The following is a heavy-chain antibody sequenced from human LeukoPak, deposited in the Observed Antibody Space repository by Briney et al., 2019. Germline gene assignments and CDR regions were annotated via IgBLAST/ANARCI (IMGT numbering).Heavy chain of an antibody. Sequence: PGGSLRLSCAASGFTFSSYGMHWGRQAPGKGLEWVAVISYDGSDKYYADSVKGRFTISRDNSKNTLYLQMNSLRAEDTAVYYCARGSGRQGDYFDYWGQGTLVTVSS. CDR2: ISYDGSDK. CDR1: GFTFSSYG. J-gene: IGHJ4*02. V-gene: IGHV3-30*03. CDR3: ARGSGRQGDYFDY. D-gene: IGHD2-15*01.